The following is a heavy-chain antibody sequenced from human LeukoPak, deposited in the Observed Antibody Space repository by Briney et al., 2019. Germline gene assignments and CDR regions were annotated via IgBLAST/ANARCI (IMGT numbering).Heavy chain of an antibody. CDR2: IKQDGSEK. CDR3: ARDCAVAVWTFDY. J-gene: IGHJ4*02. Sequence: GGSLRLSCAASGFTFSTYWMSWVRQAPGKGLEWVANIKQDGSEKYYVDSVKGRFTISRDNAKNSLYLQMNSLRAEDTAVYYCARDCAVAVWTFDYWGQGSLVTVSS. D-gene: IGHD6-19*01. CDR1: GFTFSTYW. V-gene: IGHV3-7*01.